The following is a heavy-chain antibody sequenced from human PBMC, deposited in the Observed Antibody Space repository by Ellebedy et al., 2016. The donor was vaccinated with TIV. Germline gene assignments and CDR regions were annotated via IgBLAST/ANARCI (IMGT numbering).Heavy chain of an antibody. V-gene: IGHV3-23*01. CDR3: ARDRTPGDGYWVFDY. Sequence: PGGSLRLSCAASGFTFSRYAMTWVRQAPGKGLEWVSGIVGSGAQKYANSVKGRLTISRDNSKNTVDLQMNSLRAEDTAVYFCARDRTPGDGYWVFDYWGQGTLVTVSS. CDR1: GFTFSRYA. D-gene: IGHD5-18*01. CDR2: IVGSGAQ. J-gene: IGHJ4*02.